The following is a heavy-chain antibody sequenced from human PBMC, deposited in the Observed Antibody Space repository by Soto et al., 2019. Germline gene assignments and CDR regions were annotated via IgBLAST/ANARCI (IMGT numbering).Heavy chain of an antibody. CDR2: ISYSGNT. J-gene: IGHJ4*02. CDR1: GGSISSGTYY. Sequence: PETLSLTCTVSGGSISSGTYYWGWIRQPPGKGLDWIGSISYSGNTFYNPSLQSRVTISVDTSKNQFSLKLSSVTAADTAVYYCLRYYYGSGSYLEVDFWGQGTLVTVSS. D-gene: IGHD3-10*01. CDR3: LRYYYGSGSYLEVDF. V-gene: IGHV4-39*01.